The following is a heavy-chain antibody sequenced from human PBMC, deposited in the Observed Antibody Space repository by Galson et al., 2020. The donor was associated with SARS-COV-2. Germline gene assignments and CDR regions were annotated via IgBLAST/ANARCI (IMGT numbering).Heavy chain of an antibody. V-gene: IGHV7-4-1*02. CDR1: GYTFTSYA. J-gene: IGHJ6*02. Sequence: ASVKVSCKASGYTFTSYAMNWVRQAPGQGLEWMGWINTNTGNPTYAQGFTGRFVFSLDTSVSTAYLQISSLKAEDTAVYYCARYQYSVWFGELNGMDVWGQGTTVIVSS. CDR3: ARYQYSVWFGELNGMDV. D-gene: IGHD3-10*01. CDR2: INTNTGNP.